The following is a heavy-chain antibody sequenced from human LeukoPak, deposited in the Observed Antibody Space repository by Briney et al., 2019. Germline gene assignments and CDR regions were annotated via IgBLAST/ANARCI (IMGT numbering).Heavy chain of an antibody. J-gene: IGHJ4*02. D-gene: IGHD5-12*01. CDR1: GVSISSGGYY. V-gene: IGHV4-31*03. CDR2: IYYSGST. CDR3: ARRRGGYDGDPLGY. Sequence: SETLSLTCTVSGVSISSGGYYWSWIRQHPGKGLEWSGYIYYSGSTYYNPSLKSRGTISVDTSKNQFSLKLSSVTAADTAVFYWARRRGGYDGDPLGYWGQGTLVTVSS.